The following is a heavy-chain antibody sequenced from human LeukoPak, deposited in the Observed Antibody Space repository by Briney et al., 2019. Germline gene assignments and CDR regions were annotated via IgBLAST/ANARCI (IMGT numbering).Heavy chain of an antibody. CDR1: GFTFSSYA. Sequence: PGGSLRLSCAASGFTFSSYAVHWVRQAPGKGLERVAVISYDGSNKYYADSVKGRFTISRDNSKNTLYLQMDSLRAEDTAVYYCARGSNAVAGTTYYYYYMDVWGKGTTVTVSS. CDR2: ISYDGSNK. D-gene: IGHD6-19*01. CDR3: ARGSNAVAGTTYYYYYMDV. J-gene: IGHJ6*03. V-gene: IGHV3-30*01.